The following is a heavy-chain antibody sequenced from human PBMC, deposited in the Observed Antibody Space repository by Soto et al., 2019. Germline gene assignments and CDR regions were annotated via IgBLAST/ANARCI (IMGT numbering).Heavy chain of an antibody. CDR3: ARDWFCSGGRSSDLFDV. Sequence: QAQLVQSGTEVKKPGDSVKVSCKASGYTFTTYGISWVRQAPGQGLEWMGWGSAFYHTTVQAQKFQGRVAMTTDASTSRAYMELRSLTPEDTALYDCARDWFCSGGRSSDLFDVWGQGTMITVSS. V-gene: IGHV1-18*01. CDR1: GYTFTTYG. D-gene: IGHD2-15*01. J-gene: IGHJ3*01. CDR2: GSAFYHTT.